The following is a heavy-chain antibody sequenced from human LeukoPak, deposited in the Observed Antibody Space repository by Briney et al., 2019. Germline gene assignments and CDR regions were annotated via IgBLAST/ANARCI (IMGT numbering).Heavy chain of an antibody. J-gene: IGHJ5*02. D-gene: IGHD6-13*01. Sequence: TLSLTCTASGGSISSYCWSWIRQPPGKGLEWLALIYWNDDKRYSPSLKSRLTITKNTSKNQVVLTMTNMDPVDTATYYCAHRRLGIANNWFDPWGQGTLVTVSS. CDR3: AHRRLGIANNWFDP. V-gene: IGHV2-5*08. CDR1: GGSISSYCW. CDR2: IYWNDDK.